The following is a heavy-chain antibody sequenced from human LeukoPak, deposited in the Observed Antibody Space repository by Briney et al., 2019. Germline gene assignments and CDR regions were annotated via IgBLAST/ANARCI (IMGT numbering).Heavy chain of an antibody. CDR3: ARRTAKGSYYDTHHFDY. Sequence: SETLSLTCTVSGGSISSYYWSWIRQPPGKGLEWIGYIYYSGSTNYNPSLKSRVTISVDTSKNQFSLKLSSVTAADTAVYYCARRTAKGSYYDTHHFDYWGQGTPVTVSS. CDR2: IYYSGST. CDR1: GGSISSYY. J-gene: IGHJ4*02. V-gene: IGHV4-59*08. D-gene: IGHD3-22*01.